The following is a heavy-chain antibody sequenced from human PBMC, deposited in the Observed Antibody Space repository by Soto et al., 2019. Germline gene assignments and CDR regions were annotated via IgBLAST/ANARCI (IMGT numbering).Heavy chain of an antibody. CDR3: ARADGGSALDCSGGSCYSMGYYYGMDV. CDR1: GYTFTGYY. J-gene: IGHJ6*02. D-gene: IGHD2-15*01. Sequence: GASVKVSCKASGYTFTGYYMHWVRQAPGQGLEWMRWINPNSGGTNYAQKFQGWVTMTRDTSISTAYMELSRLRSDDTAVYYCARADGGSALDCSGGSCYSMGYYYGMDVWGQGTTVTVSS. CDR2: INPNSGGT. V-gene: IGHV1-2*04.